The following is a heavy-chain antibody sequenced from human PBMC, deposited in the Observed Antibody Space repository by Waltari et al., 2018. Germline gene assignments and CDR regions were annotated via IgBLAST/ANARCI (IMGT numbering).Heavy chain of an antibody. J-gene: IGHJ4*02. V-gene: IGHV3-74*01. CDR2: SNPDGSTT. CDR3: VRSGAYYDY. CDR1: GYIFSSYW. D-gene: IGHD3-16*01. Sequence: EVQLVESGGGLVQPGGSLRLSCAASGYIFSSYWMHWVRQPTGKGPVGLELSNPDGSTTISADSVKGRFTISRDNAKNTLYLQMNSLRAEDTAVYYCVRSGAYYDYWGQGTLVTVSS.